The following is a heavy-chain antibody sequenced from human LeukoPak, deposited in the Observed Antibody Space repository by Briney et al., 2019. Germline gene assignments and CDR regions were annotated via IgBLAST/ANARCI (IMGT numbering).Heavy chain of an antibody. CDR2: INPSGGST. CDR1: GYTFTSYY. D-gene: IGHD3-10*01. Sequence: GASVKVSCKASGYTFTSYYMHWVRQAPGQGLEWMGIINPSGGSTSYAQKFQGRVTMTRDTSTSTVYMELSSLRSDDTAVYYCARRRITMVRGVITQGYGMDVWGQGTTVTVSS. CDR3: ARRRITMVRGVITQGYGMDV. J-gene: IGHJ6*02. V-gene: IGHV1-46*01.